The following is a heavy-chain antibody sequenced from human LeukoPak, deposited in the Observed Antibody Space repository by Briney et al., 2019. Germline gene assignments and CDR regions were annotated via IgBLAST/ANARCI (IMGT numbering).Heavy chain of an antibody. CDR2: IKEDGGEK. CDR1: GFTFSNYW. CDR3: ARGPNYGAFDI. J-gene: IGHJ3*02. D-gene: IGHD3-16*01. V-gene: IGHV3-7*01. Sequence: PGGSLRLSCVASGFTFSNYWMTWVRQAPGKGLEWVAHIKEDGGEKYYVDSVKGRFTISRDNAKNSLYLQMNSLRAEDTAVYYCARGPNYGAFDIWGQGTMVTVSS.